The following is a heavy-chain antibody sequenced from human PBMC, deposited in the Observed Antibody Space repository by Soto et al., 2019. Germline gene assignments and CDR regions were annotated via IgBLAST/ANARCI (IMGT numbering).Heavy chain of an antibody. CDR2: NIPMVGTP. D-gene: IGHD3-10*01. CDR3: ATDGESTSASAYNYFMDV. Sequence: QARLVQSGAEVKRPGSSVKVSCKASGDTFISYSISWVRQAPGQGLEWMGRNIPMVGTPDYAQKFQGRVTFSPDKSPCTAYMVLNSLISDDTAVYYYATDGESTSASAYNYFMDVWSKWTPVTVTS. V-gene: IGHV1-69*08. J-gene: IGHJ6*03. CDR1: GDTFISYS.